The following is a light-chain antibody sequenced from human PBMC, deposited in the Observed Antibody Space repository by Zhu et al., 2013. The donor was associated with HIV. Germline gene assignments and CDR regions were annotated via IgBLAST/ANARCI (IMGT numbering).Light chain of an antibody. CDR3: SSWDSTSVYPFV. V-gene: IGLV3-19*01. Sequence: SSELTQDPAVSVALGQTVRITCQGDSLRNYFASWFQQRPGQAPVVVIYGKNNRPSGIPDRFSGSISGNTASLTITGAQAEDEADYYCSSWDSTSVYPFVFGTGTKVTVL. J-gene: IGLJ1*01. CDR1: SLRNYF. CDR2: GKN.